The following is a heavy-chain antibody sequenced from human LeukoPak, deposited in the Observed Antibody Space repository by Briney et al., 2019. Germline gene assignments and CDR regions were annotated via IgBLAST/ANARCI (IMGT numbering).Heavy chain of an antibody. CDR1: GYTFTSYY. V-gene: IGHV1-46*01. CDR3: ARAGAYGSGSYFGFTTSYYFDY. J-gene: IGHJ4*02. CDR2: INPSGGST. D-gene: IGHD3-10*01. Sequence: ASVKVSCKASGYTFTSYYMHWVRPAPGQGLEWMGIINPSGGSTSYAQKFQGRVTMTRDTSTSTVYMELSSLRSEDTAVYYCARAGAYGSGSYFGFTTSYYFDYWGQGTLVTVSS.